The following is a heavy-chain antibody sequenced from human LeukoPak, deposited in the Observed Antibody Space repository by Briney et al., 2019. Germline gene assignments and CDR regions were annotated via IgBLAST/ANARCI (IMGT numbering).Heavy chain of an antibody. CDR3: AKKPYDYVWGSYRLSAFDY. Sequence: GGTLRLSCAASGFTFSSYGMSWVRQAPGKGLEWVSAISGSGGSTYYADSVKGRFTISRDNSKNTLYLQMNSLRAEYTAVYYCAKKPYDYVWGSYRLSAFDYWGQGTLVTVSS. D-gene: IGHD3-16*02. J-gene: IGHJ4*02. V-gene: IGHV3-23*01. CDR2: ISGSGGST. CDR1: GFTFSSYG.